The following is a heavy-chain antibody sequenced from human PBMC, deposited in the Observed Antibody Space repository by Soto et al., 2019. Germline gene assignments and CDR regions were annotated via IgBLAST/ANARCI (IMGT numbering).Heavy chain of an antibody. Sequence: GGSLRLSCAASGFTFSSYSMNWVRQAPGKGLEWVSSISSSSSYIYYADSVKGRFTISRDNAKNSLYLQMNSLRAEDTAVYYCARDRRKSGYYYFDYWDQGTLVTVSS. J-gene: IGHJ4*02. V-gene: IGHV3-21*01. CDR2: ISSSSSYI. D-gene: IGHD3-3*01. CDR3: ARDRRKSGYYYFDY. CDR1: GFTFSSYS.